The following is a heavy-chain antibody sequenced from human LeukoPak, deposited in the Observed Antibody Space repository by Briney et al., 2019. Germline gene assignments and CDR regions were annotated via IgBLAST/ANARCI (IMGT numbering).Heavy chain of an antibody. Sequence: SVKVSCXASGGTFSSYAISWVRQAHGQGLEWMGRIIPNFGTANYAQKLQGRVTITTDESTSTAYMELSSLRSEDTAVYYCARSGAYGDSTGAIDYWGQGTLVTVSS. D-gene: IGHD4-17*01. CDR2: IIPNFGTA. CDR1: GGTFSSYA. V-gene: IGHV1-69*05. CDR3: ARSGAYGDSTGAIDY. J-gene: IGHJ4*02.